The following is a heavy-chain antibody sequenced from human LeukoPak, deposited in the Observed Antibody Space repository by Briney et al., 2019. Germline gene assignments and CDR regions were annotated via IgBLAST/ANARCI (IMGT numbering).Heavy chain of an antibody. J-gene: IGHJ4*02. CDR3: ASSTSTPGGFDF. CDR1: RISDY. D-gene: IGHD2-2*01. Sequence: GGSLRLSCAASRISDYMIWVRQAPGTGLEWFSVIYTGDNTYYANSVKGRFTISRDNSQRMLYLQMNSLRAEDTSVYYCASSTSTPGGFDFWGQGTLVTVSS. CDR2: IYTGDNT. V-gene: IGHV3-66*01.